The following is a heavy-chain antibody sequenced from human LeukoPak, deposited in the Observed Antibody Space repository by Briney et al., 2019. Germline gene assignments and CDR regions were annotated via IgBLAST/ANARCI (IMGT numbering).Heavy chain of an antibody. V-gene: IGHV4-59*12. D-gene: IGHD4-17*01. Sequence: PSETLSLTCTVSGGSISSYYWSWIRQPPGKGLEWIGYIYYSGSTNYNPSLKSRVTMSVDTSKNQFSLKLSSVTAADTAVYYCARDSGGFTVSFFDYWGQGTLVTVSS. J-gene: IGHJ4*02. CDR3: ARDSGGFTVSFFDY. CDR2: IYYSGST. CDR1: GGSISSYY.